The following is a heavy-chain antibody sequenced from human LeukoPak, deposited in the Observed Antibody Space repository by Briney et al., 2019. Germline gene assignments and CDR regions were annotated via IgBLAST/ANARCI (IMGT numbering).Heavy chain of an antibody. CDR1: GGSISSSNW. J-gene: IGHJ4*02. V-gene: IGHV4-4*02. CDR2: IYHSGST. Sequence: PSETLSLTCAVSGGSISSSNWWSWVRQPPGKGLEWIGEIYHSGSTNYNPSLKSRVTISIDKSKNQLSLRLTSVTAADTAVYYCTRRQLVRLIDYWGQGTLVTVSS. D-gene: IGHD3-10*01. CDR3: TRRQLVRLIDY.